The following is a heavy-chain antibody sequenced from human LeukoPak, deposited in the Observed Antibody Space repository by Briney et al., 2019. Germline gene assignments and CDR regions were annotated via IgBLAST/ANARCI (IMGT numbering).Heavy chain of an antibody. Sequence: SETLSLTCTVSGGSISSYYWSWIRQPPGKGLEWIGYMYYSGSTNYNPSTNYNPSLKSRVTISVDTSKNQFSLKLTSVTAADTAVYYCARDILRRSTVTNYVEAHWGQGTLVTVSS. CDR3: ARDILRRSTVTNYVEAH. CDR2: MYYSGST. D-gene: IGHD4-17*01. J-gene: IGHJ4*02. V-gene: IGHV4-59*12. CDR1: GGSISSYY.